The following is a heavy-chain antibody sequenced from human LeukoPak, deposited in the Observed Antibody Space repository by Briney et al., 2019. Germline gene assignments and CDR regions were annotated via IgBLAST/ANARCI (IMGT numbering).Heavy chain of an antibody. CDR3: ARGVGYCSSTSCYAKYYYGMDV. Sequence: PSETLSLTCAVYGGSFSGYYWSWIRQPPGKGLEWIGEINHSGSTNYNPSLKSRVTISVDTSKNQFSLKLSSVTAPDTAVYYCARGVGYCSSTSCYAKYYYGMDVWGQGTTVTVSS. D-gene: IGHD2-2*01. J-gene: IGHJ6*02. CDR1: GGSFSGYY. V-gene: IGHV4-34*01. CDR2: INHSGST.